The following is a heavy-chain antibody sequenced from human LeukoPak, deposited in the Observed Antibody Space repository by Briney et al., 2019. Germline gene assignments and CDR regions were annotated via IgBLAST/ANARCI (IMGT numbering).Heavy chain of an antibody. CDR3: AKGRRSSWNADYYYFDMDV. CDR2: ISGSGGAT. D-gene: IGHD6-13*01. J-gene: IGHJ6*04. Sequence: GGSLRLSCAASGFTFSTYAMNWVRQAPGKGLEWVSAISGSGGATYYADSVKGRFTISRDNSKNTLYLQTNSLRVEDTPVYYCAKGRRSSWNADYYYFDMDVWGKGTTVTVFS. V-gene: IGHV3-23*01. CDR1: GFTFSTYA.